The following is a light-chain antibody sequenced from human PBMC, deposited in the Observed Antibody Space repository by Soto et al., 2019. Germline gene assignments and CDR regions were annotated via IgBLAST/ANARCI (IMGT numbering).Light chain of an antibody. CDR2: GAS. Sequence: EIVMTQSPATLSVSPGARATLSCRSSQSVSSNLAWYQQKPGQAPRLLIYGASTRATGIPARFGGAGSGTDFTLTISRLEPEECALYYCQQPDILPITSGHGSRLDIK. V-gene: IGKV3-15*01. CDR3: QQPDILPIT. CDR1: QSVSSN. J-gene: IGKJ5*01.